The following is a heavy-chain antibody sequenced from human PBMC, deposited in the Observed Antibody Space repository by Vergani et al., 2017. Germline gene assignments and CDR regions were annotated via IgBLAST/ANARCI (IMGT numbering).Heavy chain of an antibody. CDR3: ARHSRCCSSTSCYKVDWFDP. Sequence: QVQLQESGPGLVKPSQTLSLTCTVSGGSISSGSYYWSWIRQPAGKGLEWIGRIYTSGSTNYNPSLKSRVTISVDTSKHQFSLNLSSVTAADTAVYYCARHSRCCSSTSCYKVDWFDPWGQGTLVTVSS. J-gene: IGHJ5*02. CDR2: IYTSGST. V-gene: IGHV4-61*02. CDR1: GGSISSGSYY. D-gene: IGHD2-2*02.